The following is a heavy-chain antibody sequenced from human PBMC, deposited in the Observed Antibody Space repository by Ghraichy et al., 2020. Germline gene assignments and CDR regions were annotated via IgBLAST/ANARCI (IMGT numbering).Heavy chain of an antibody. Sequence: ASVKVSGKASGYTFTSHGINWVRQAPGQGLEWMGWINTYKGITYNSEKIQDRVTMTADISTNTAYLELRSLRSADTAVNYGARDRRVMGIGVRPGWFDPWGQGALVTVSS. CDR2: INTYKGIT. CDR1: GYTFTSHG. D-gene: IGHD2-8*01. J-gene: IGHJ5*02. CDR3: ARDRRVMGIGVRPGWFDP. V-gene: IGHV1-18*04.